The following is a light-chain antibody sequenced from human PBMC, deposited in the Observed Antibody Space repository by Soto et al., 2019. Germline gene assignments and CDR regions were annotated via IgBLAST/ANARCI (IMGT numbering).Light chain of an antibody. Sequence: EIVLTQSPGTLSLSLGERATLSCRASQSVSSSYLAWYQQKPGQAPRLLIYGASSRATGIPDRFSGSGSGTDFTLTISRLEPEDFAVYYCQDYGSSRTFGQGTKVEVK. J-gene: IGKJ1*01. CDR1: QSVSSSY. V-gene: IGKV3-20*01. CDR2: GAS. CDR3: QDYGSSRT.